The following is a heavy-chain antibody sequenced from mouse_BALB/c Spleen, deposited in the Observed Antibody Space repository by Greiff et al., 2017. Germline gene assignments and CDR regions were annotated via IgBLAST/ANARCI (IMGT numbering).Heavy chain of an antibody. D-gene: IGHD1-1*01. CDR1: GYTFTDYA. V-gene: IGHV1S137*01. CDR2: ISTYYGDA. J-gene: IGHJ4*01. CDR3: ARSYYGSSYAMGY. Sequence: QVQLQQSGAELVRPGVSVKISCKGSGYTFTDYAMHWVKQSHAKSLEWIGVISTYYGDASYNQKFKGKATMTVDKSSSTAYMELARLTSEDSAIYYCARSYYGSSYAMGYWGQGTSVTVSS.